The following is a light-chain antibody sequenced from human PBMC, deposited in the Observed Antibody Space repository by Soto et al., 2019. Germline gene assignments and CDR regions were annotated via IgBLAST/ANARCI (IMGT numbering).Light chain of an antibody. Sequence: DIQMTQSPSSLSASVGDRFTITCRASQGISSYLAWYQQKPGKAPKLLIFAASSLQSGVPSRFSGSRSGPDFTLTISSLQPEDFATXYXQQSYXSPPTFGQGTKVDIK. J-gene: IGKJ1*01. CDR3: QQSYXSPPT. CDR2: AAS. V-gene: IGKV1-39*01. CDR1: QGISSY.